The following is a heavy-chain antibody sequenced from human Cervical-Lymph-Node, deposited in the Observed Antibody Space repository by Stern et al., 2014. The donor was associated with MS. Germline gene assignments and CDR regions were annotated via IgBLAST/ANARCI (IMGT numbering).Heavy chain of an antibody. J-gene: IGHJ5*02. V-gene: IGHV1-3*01. D-gene: IGHD4-17*01. CDR1: GYTFSSYT. CDR3: ARVSVTTGGWFDP. CDR2: INAGNGNT. Sequence: HVQLMQSGAEVKKPGASVKVSCKASGYTFSSYTIHWVRQAPGQRLEWMGRINAGNGNTEYAQKVQDRVTITRDTSATTAYMELSSLRSEDTATYYCARVSVTTGGWFDPWGQGTLVTVSS.